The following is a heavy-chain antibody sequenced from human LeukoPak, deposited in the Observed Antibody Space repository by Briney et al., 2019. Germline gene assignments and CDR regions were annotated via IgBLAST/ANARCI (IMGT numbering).Heavy chain of an antibody. D-gene: IGHD2-15*01. CDR1: GFTFSSYW. CDR3: ASSGMCSGSTCYDLYFDY. J-gene: IGHJ4*02. Sequence: GGSLRLSCVASGFTFSSYWMSWVRQAPGEGLECVANINQDGSEKYYVDSVKGRFTISRDNTKNSLYLQMNSLRAEDTAVYYCASSGMCSGSTCYDLYFDYWGQGTLVTVSS. CDR2: INQDGSEK. V-gene: IGHV3-7*03.